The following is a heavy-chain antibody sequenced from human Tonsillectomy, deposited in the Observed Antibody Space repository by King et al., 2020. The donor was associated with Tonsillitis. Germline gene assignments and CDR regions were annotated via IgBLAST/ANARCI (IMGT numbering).Heavy chain of an antibody. J-gene: IGHJ4*02. Sequence: VQLVESGGGLVQPGGSLRLSCAASRFSFSDAWMNWVRQAPGKGLEWVGRIKSKSNGGTTDYAAPVKGRFTISRDDSKNTIYLQMSSLTTDDTAIYYCSTRPPPHGDYTLDYWGQGTLVTVSS. CDR3: STRPPPHGDYTLDY. D-gene: IGHD4-17*01. CDR1: RFSFSDAW. CDR2: IKSKSNGGTT. V-gene: IGHV3-15*01.